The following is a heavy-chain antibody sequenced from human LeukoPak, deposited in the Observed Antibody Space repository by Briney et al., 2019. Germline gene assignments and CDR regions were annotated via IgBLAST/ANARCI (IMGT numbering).Heavy chain of an antibody. V-gene: IGHV3-21*01. J-gene: IGHJ3*02. D-gene: IGHD3-9*01. CDR3: ASQKEYYDILTGYYTMDAFDI. Sequence: GGSLRLSCAASGFTFSSYSMNWVRQAPGKGLEWVSSISSSSSYIYYADSVKGRFTISRDNAKNSLYLQMNSLRAEDTAVYYCASQKEYYDILTGYYTMDAFDIWGQGTMVTVSS. CDR1: GFTFSSYS. CDR2: ISSSSSYI.